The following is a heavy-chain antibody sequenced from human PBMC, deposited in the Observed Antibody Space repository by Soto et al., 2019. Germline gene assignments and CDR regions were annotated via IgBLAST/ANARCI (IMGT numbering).Heavy chain of an antibody. CDR1: GGSISSSSYY. J-gene: IGHJ4*02. Sequence: SETLSLTCTVSGGSISSSSYYWGWIRQPPGKGLEWIGSIYYSGSTYYNPSLKSRVTISVDTSKNQFSLKLSSVTAADTAVYYCAYNYDSSGYYWWTFDYWGQGTLVTVS. CDR3: AYNYDSSGYYWWTFDY. CDR2: IYYSGST. V-gene: IGHV4-39*01. D-gene: IGHD3-22*01.